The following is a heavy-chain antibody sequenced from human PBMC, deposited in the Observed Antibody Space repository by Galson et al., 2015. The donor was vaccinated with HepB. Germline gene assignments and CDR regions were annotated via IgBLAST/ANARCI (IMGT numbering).Heavy chain of an antibody. Sequence: SVKVSCKASGGTFSSYAISWVRQAPGQGLEWMGGIIPIFGTANYAQKFQGRVTITADESTSTAYMELSSLSSEDTAVYYCARSTVRGYSGYDDAFDIWGQGTMVTVSS. J-gene: IGHJ3*02. CDR3: ARSTVRGYSGYDDAFDI. CDR1: GGTFSSYA. CDR2: IIPIFGTA. D-gene: IGHD5-12*01. V-gene: IGHV1-69*13.